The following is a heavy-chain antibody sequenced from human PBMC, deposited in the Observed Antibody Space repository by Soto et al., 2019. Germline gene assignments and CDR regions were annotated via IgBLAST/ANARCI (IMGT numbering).Heavy chain of an antibody. CDR3: ARDHCRGGTCAFTY. CDR1: GFTFSSYA. D-gene: IGHD2-15*01. V-gene: IGHV3-30-3*01. J-gene: IGHJ4*02. Sequence: QVQLVESGGGVVQPGRSLRLSCTASGFTFSSYAMHWVRQAPGKGLEWVAVISYDGGDKYYADSVKGRFTISRDNSKNTLFLQMNSLTPEDTAVYYCARDHCRGGTCAFTYWGQGTLVTVSS. CDR2: ISYDGGDK.